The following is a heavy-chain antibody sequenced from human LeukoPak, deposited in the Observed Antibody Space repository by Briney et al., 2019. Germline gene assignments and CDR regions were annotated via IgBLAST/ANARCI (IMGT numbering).Heavy chain of an antibody. J-gene: IGHJ6*02. CDR2: IYHSGST. CDR1: GGSISSSNW. CDR3: ARSRQDYDFWSGYYTGSSYGMDV. D-gene: IGHD3-3*01. Sequence: ASETLSLTCAVSGGSISSSNWWSWVSQPPGKGLEWIGEIYHSGSTNYNPSLKSRVTISVDKSKNQFSLKLSSVTAADTAVYYCARSRQDYDFWSGYYTGSSYGMDVWGQGTTVTVSS. V-gene: IGHV4-4*02.